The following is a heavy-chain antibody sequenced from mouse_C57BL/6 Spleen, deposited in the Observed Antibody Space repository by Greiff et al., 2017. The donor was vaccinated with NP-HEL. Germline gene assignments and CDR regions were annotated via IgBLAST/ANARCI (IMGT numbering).Heavy chain of an antibody. Sequence: VQLKESGPELVKPGASVKISCKASGYSFTGYYMNWVKQSPEKSLEWIGEINPSTGGTTYNQKFKAKATLTVDKSSSTAYLQLKSLTSEDSAVYYCARLGGNPLFDYWGQGTTLTVSS. V-gene: IGHV1-42*01. CDR3: ARLGGNPLFDY. CDR2: INPSTGGT. CDR1: GYSFTGYY. D-gene: IGHD2-1*01. J-gene: IGHJ2*01.